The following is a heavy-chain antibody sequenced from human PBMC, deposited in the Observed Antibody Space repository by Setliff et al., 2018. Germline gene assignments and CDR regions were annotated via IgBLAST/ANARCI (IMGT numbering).Heavy chain of an antibody. Sequence: KPSETLSLTCTVSGASLSSGSCYWSWIRQSAGKGLEWIGHIYTNGATSYSPSLKSRVSISADTSKNVLSLRLTSVTAADTAVYYCAKEYVVISFVRNSHQHYGMDVWGPGTTVTVSS. V-gene: IGHV4-61*09. CDR2: IYTNGAT. D-gene: IGHD2-21*01. CDR3: AKEYVVISFVRNSHQHYGMDV. J-gene: IGHJ6*02. CDR1: GASLSSGSCY.